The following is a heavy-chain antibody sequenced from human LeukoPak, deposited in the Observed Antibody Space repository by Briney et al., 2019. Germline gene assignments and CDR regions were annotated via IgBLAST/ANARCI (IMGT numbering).Heavy chain of an antibody. CDR2: IYYSGSA. D-gene: IGHD3-22*01. CDR3: ARDDGYDSSGYYYSLDY. CDR1: GGSISSYY. Sequence: SETLSLTCTVSGGSISSYYWSWIRQPPGKGLEWIGYIYYSGSANYHPSLKSRVTISVDTSKNQFSLKLSSVTAADTAVYYCARDDGYDSSGYYYSLDYWGQGTLVTVSS. J-gene: IGHJ4*02. V-gene: IGHV4-59*12.